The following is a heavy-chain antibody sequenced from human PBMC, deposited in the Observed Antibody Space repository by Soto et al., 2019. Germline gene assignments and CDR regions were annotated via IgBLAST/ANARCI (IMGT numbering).Heavy chain of an antibody. D-gene: IGHD2-2*01. CDR3: AREWGDIVVVPAEEDYYYYYMDV. Sequence: GGSLRLSCAASGFTFSSYSMNWVRQAPGKGLEWVSYISSGSSTIYYADSVKGRFTISRDNAKNSLYLQMNSLRAEDTAVYYCAREWGDIVVVPAEEDYYYYYMDVWGKGTTVTVSS. V-gene: IGHV3-48*01. CDR1: GFTFSSYS. CDR2: ISSGSSTI. J-gene: IGHJ6*03.